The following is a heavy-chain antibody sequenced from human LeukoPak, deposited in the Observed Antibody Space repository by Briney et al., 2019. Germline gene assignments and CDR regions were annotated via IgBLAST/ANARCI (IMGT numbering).Heavy chain of an antibody. J-gene: IGHJ4*02. CDR2: IYSGGYT. Sequence: PGGSLRPSCAASGFTVSSNYMSWVRQAPGKGLEWVSVIYSGGYTYYADSVKGRFTISRDNAKNSLYLQMNSLRPEDTAVYYCARDVVVVVATDSNFDYWGQGTLVTVSS. D-gene: IGHD2-15*01. CDR3: ARDVVVVVATDSNFDY. V-gene: IGHV3-53*01. CDR1: GFTVSSNY.